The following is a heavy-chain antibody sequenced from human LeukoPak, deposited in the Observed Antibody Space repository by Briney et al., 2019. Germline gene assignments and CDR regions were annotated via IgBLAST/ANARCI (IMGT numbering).Heavy chain of an antibody. D-gene: IGHD6-19*01. CDR2: INWNGGST. J-gene: IGHJ4*02. V-gene: IGHV3-20*04. Sequence: GGSLRLCCAASGFTFEDHGMSWPRQVPGKGVEGVSVINWNGGSTGYADSVKGRFTISRDNAKNSLYLQMNSVRAEDTALYYCAGGDRNGWYFDYWGQGTLVTVSS. CDR1: GFTFEDHG. CDR3: AGGDRNGWYFDY.